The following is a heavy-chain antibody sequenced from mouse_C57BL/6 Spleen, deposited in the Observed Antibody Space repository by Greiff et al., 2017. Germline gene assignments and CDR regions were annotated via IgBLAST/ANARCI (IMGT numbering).Heavy chain of an antibody. CDR3: ARNPLYYYGSSYSYFDV. V-gene: IGHV1-72*01. CDR2: IDPNSGGT. J-gene: IGHJ1*03. Sequence: QVQLQQPGAELVKPGASVKLSCKASGYTFTSYWMHWVKQRPGRGLEWIGRIDPNSGGTKYNEKFKSKATLTVDKPSSTAYMQLSSLTSEDSAVYYCARNPLYYYGSSYSYFDVWGKGTTVTVSS. D-gene: IGHD1-1*01. CDR1: GYTFTSYW.